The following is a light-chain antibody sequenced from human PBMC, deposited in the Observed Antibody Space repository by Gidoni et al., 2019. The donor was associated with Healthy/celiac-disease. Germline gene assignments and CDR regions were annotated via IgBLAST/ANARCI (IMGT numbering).Light chain of an antibody. CDR2: GAS. J-gene: IGKJ1*01. V-gene: IGKV3-20*01. CDR3: QPYGSSPRT. CDR1: QSVSSSY. Sequence: EIVLTQSTGTLSWSPGERATLSCRASQSVSSSYLAWYQQKPGQAPRLLIYGASSRATGLPDRFSGSGSGTDFTLTISRLEPEDFAVYYCQPYGSSPRTFGQGTQVEIK.